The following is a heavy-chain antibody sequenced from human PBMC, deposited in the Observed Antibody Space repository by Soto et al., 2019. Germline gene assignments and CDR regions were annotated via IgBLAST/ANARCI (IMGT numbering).Heavy chain of an antibody. J-gene: IGHJ5*02. Sequence: GGSLRLSCAASGFTFSSYGMHWVRQAPGKGLEWVAVISYDGSNKYYADTVKGRFTISRDNSKNTLYLQMNSLRDEDMAVYYCAKDYYGDTNWFDPWGQGTLVTVSS. CDR3: AKDYYGDTNWFDP. D-gene: IGHD4-17*01. V-gene: IGHV3-30*18. CDR1: GFTFSSYG. CDR2: ISYDGSNK.